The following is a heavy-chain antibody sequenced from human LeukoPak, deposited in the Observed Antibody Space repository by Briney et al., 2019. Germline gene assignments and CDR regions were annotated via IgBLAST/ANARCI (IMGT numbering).Heavy chain of an antibody. CDR2: IIPILGIA. CDR3: ATGVATADYFDY. CDR1: GGTFSSXA. V-gene: IGHV1-69*04. Sequence: XASGGTFSSXAIXXVRQAPGQGXXXMGRIIPILGIANYAQKFQGRVTITADKSTSTAYMELSSLRSEDTAVYYYATGVATADYFDYWGQGTLVTVSS. D-gene: IGHD5-12*01. J-gene: IGHJ4*02.